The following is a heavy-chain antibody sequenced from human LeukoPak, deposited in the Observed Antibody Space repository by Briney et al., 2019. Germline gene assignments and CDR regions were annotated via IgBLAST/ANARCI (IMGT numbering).Heavy chain of an antibody. V-gene: IGHV4-61*02. D-gene: IGHD5-24*01. CDR2: FYVLGST. CDR3: ARVRRRDDYNPFDY. J-gene: IGHJ4*02. CDR1: GVSISSGTYY. Sequence: SQTLSLTCTVSGVSISSGTYYWSWVRQPAGTGREWVGRFYVLGSTHYNPSLKTRVTISAHMSRTQFSLRLSSVTAADTAVYYCARVRRRDDYNPFDYWGQETLVTVSS.